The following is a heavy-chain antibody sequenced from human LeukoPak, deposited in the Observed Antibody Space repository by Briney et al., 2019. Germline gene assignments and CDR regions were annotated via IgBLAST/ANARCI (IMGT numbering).Heavy chain of an antibody. CDR1: GFTFSNYD. CDR2: IGSTDDT. CDR3: ARGVPSNQPLGEDLDY. J-gene: IGHJ4*02. D-gene: IGHD1-26*01. Sequence: GGSLRLSCAASGFTFSNYDMHWVRQFTGKGLEWVSAIGSTDDTYYAGSVKGRFTLSRENAKNSLYLQMNSLRAGDTAVYYCARGVPSNQPLGEDLDYWGQGTLVTVSS. V-gene: IGHV3-13*01.